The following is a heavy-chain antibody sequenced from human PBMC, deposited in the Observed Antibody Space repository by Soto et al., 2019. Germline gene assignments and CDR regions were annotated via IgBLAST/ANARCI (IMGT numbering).Heavy chain of an antibody. J-gene: IGHJ4*02. CDR1: GFTVSSNY. D-gene: IGHD3-22*01. V-gene: IGHV3-53*01. CDR2: IYSGGST. Sequence: EVQLVESGGGLIQPGGSLRLSCAASGFTVSSNYMSWVRQAPGKGLEWVSVIYSGGSTYYADSVKGRFTISRDNSKNTLYLQMNSLRAEDTAVYYCARVGGYDSSGYWPNYFDYWGQGTLVTVSS. CDR3: ARVGGYDSSGYWPNYFDY.